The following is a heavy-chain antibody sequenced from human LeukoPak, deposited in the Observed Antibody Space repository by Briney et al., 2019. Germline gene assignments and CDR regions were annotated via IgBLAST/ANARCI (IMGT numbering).Heavy chain of an antibody. D-gene: IGHD4/OR15-4a*01. V-gene: IGHV3-23*01. CDR2: ISGRDSNT. CDR1: GFTFSSYG. Sequence: GGSLRLSCAASGFTFSSYGMSWVRQAPGKGLEWVSTISGRDSNTYYADSVQGRFIISRDDSKNTLYLQVNSLRAEDTAKYYCAKRSDYGTNGNYFDYWGQGTPVTVPS. CDR3: AKRSDYGTNGNYFDY. J-gene: IGHJ4*02.